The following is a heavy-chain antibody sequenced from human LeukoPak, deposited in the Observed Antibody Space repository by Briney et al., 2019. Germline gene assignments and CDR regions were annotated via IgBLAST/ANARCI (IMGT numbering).Heavy chain of an antibody. CDR1: GYTFTSYY. D-gene: IGHD1-26*01. CDR2: INPSGGST. CDR3: ARVLRGSFGY. V-gene: IGHV1-46*01. Sequence: GASVKVSCKASGYTFTSYYMHWVRQAPGQGLEWMGIINPSGGSTSYAQKFQGRVTMTRDTSISTAYMELSRLRSDDTAVCYCARVLRGSFGYWGQGTLVTVSS. J-gene: IGHJ4*02.